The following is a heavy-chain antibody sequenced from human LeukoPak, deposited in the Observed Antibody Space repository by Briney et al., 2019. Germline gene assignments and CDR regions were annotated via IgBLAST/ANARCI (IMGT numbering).Heavy chain of an antibody. D-gene: IGHD5-18*01. Sequence: PSETLSLTCGVYGGSFSGYYYSWIRQPPGKGLEWIGEINHSGYTNYNPSLKSRVTISVDTSKNHFSLKLGSVTAADTAVYYCAIALRYSYGYIYWGQGTLVTVSS. V-gene: IGHV4-34*01. CDR2: INHSGYT. J-gene: IGHJ4*02. CDR3: AIALRYSYGYIY. CDR1: GGSFSGYY.